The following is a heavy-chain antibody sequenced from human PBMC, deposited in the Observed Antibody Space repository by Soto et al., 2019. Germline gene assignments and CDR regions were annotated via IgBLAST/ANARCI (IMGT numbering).Heavy chain of an antibody. CDR3: ARHDDYGDYVGFDY. V-gene: IGHV4-31*03. CDR1: GGSIRSGGYY. Sequence: SETLSLTCTVSGGSIRSGGYYWSWVRQHPGKGLEWIGYIYYSGNAYYNPSLKSRVTLSVDTSKNQFSLKLSSVTAADTAVYYCARHDDYGDYVGFDYWGQGSLVTVYS. D-gene: IGHD4-17*01. J-gene: IGHJ4*02. CDR2: IYYSGNA.